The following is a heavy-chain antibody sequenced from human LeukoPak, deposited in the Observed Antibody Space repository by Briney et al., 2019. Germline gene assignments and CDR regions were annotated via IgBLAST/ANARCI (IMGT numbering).Heavy chain of an antibody. D-gene: IGHD2-15*01. Sequence: PGGSLRLSCAASGFTFSSYSMNWVRQAPGKGLGWVSYISSSSSTIYYADSVKGRFTISRDNAKNSLYLQMNSLRDEDTAVYYCARSRCSGGSCYAWGAAFDIWGQGTMVTVSS. V-gene: IGHV3-48*02. CDR3: ARSRCSGGSCYAWGAAFDI. CDR2: ISSSSSTI. J-gene: IGHJ3*02. CDR1: GFTFSSYS.